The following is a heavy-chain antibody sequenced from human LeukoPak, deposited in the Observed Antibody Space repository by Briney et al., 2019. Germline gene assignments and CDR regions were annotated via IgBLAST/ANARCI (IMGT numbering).Heavy chain of an antibody. V-gene: IGHV3-11*01. Sequence: GGSLRLSCAASGFTFSDYYMSWIRQAPGKGLEWVSYISSSGSTIYYADSVKGRFTISRDNAKNSLYLQMNSLRAEDTAVYYCARFRITMIVVVITRGGYFDYWGQGTLVTVSS. CDR2: ISSSGSTI. D-gene: IGHD3-22*01. CDR1: GFTFSDYY. CDR3: ARFRITMIVVVITRGGYFDY. J-gene: IGHJ4*02.